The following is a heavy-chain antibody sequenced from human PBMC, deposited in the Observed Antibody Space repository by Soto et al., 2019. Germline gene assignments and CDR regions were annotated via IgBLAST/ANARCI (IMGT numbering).Heavy chain of an antibody. D-gene: IGHD6-13*01. CDR2: IIPIFGTA. CDR3: ARSIRGEFFPAADPYF. J-gene: IGHJ4*02. Sequence: SVKVSCKASGGTISSYAISWVRQAPGQGLEWMGGIIPIFGTANYAQKFQGRVTITADESTSTAYMELSSLRSEDTAVYYCARSIRGEFFPAADPYFWGQGTLVTVSS. V-gene: IGHV1-69*13. CDR1: GGTISSYA.